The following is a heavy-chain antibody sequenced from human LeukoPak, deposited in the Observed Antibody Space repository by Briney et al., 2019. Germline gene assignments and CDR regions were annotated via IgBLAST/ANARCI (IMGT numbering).Heavy chain of an antibody. CDR2: MFYSGRT. D-gene: IGHD5-18*01. V-gene: IGHV4-59*01. CDR1: GGSISSYY. J-gene: IGHJ4*02. Sequence: SETLSLTCSVSGGSISSYYWSWIRQPPGKGLECIGYMFYSGRTSYNPSLKSRVTISVDTSKNHFSLTLGSVTAADTAVYYCTRGQKYISGYTVTELGSGYFDYWGQGTLVTVSS. CDR3: TRGQKYISGYTVTELGSGYFDY.